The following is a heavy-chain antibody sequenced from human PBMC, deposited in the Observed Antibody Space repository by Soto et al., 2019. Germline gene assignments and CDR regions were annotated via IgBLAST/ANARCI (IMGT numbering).Heavy chain of an antibody. CDR3: ARDLGGWPDY. CDR1: GGSISSYY. Sequence: PSETLSLTCTVSGGSISSYYWSWIRQPPGKGLEWIGYIYYSGSTNYNPSLKSRVTISVDTSKNQFSLKLSSVTAEDTAVYYCARDLGGWPDYWGQGTLVTVSS. CDR2: IYYSGST. J-gene: IGHJ4*02. D-gene: IGHD2-15*01. V-gene: IGHV4-59*01.